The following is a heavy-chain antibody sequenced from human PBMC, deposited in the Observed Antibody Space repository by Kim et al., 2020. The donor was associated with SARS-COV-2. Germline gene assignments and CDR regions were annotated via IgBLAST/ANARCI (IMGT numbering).Heavy chain of an antibody. D-gene: IGHD2-2*01. CDR2: INTNTGNP. CDR3: AREDIVVPRWYWFDP. Sequence: ASVKVSCKASGYTFTSYAMNWVRQAPGQGLEWMGWINTNTGNPTYAQGFTGRFVFSLDTSVSTAYLQISSLKAEDTAVYYCAREDIVVPRWYWFDPWGQGTLVTVSS. J-gene: IGHJ5*02. CDR1: GYTFTSYA. V-gene: IGHV7-4-1*02.